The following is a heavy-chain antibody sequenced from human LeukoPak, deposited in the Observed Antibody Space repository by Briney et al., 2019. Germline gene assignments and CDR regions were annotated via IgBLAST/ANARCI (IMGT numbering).Heavy chain of an antibody. V-gene: IGHV1-69*04. Sequence: SVKVSCKASGGTFSSYAISWVRQAPGQGLEWMGRIIPILGIANYAQKFQGRVTITADKSTSTAYMELSSLRSEDTAVYYCARPSGSYSPVLYYYYGMDVWGQGTTVTVSS. J-gene: IGHJ6*02. CDR2: IIPILGIA. CDR1: GGTFSSYA. D-gene: IGHD1-26*01. CDR3: ARPSGSYSPVLYYYYGMDV.